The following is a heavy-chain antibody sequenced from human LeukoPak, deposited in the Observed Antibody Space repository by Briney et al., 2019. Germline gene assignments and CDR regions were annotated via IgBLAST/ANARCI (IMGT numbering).Heavy chain of an antibody. CDR2: ISYDGSNK. J-gene: IGHJ4*02. CDR1: GFTFSSYG. Sequence: PGRSLRLSCAASGFTFSSYGMHWVRQAPGKGLECVAFISYDGSNKYYADSVKGRFTISRDNSRNTLYLQMNTLRAEDTAVFYCAKVYGYSGYDPFDYWGQGTLVTVSS. V-gene: IGHV3-30*18. CDR3: AKVYGYSGYDPFDY. D-gene: IGHD5-12*01.